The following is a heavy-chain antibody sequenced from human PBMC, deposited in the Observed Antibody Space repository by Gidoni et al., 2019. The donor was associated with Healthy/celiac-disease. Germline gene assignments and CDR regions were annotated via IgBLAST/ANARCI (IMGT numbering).Heavy chain of an antibody. J-gene: IGHJ4*02. Sequence: EVQLLASGGGFVKPGGSLRLSCAACGFPFTSYAMSWVRLAAGKGLEWVSAISGSGGSTYYADSVKGRFTISRDNSKNTLYLQMNSLRAEDTAVYYCAKGVVPAALGYFDYWGQGTLVTVSS. CDR2: ISGSGGST. D-gene: IGHD2-2*01. CDR1: GFPFTSYA. V-gene: IGHV3-23*01. CDR3: AKGVVPAALGYFDY.